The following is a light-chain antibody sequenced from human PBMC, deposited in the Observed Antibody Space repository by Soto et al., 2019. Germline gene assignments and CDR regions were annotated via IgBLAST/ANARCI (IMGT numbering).Light chain of an antibody. CDR1: QSVSSNY. Sequence: ENVWTQSPGTLSLSPGERATLSCRASQSVSSNYLAWYQRKPGQVPRLLIYGASSRTTGIPDRFSGSGSGTNFTLTISSVKTEDLAVYYCQQYGRSYAFGQGTKLEIK. CDR2: GAS. CDR3: QQYGRSYA. V-gene: IGKV3-20*01. J-gene: IGKJ2*01.